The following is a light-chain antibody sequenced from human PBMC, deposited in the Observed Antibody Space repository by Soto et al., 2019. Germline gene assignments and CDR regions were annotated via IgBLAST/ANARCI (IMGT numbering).Light chain of an antibody. V-gene: IGLV2-8*01. CDR3: RSYAGTNAVV. J-gene: IGLJ2*01. CDR2: EVS. Sequence: QSALTQPPSASGSPGQSVTISCTGTSSDVGGYNYVSWYQQHPGKAPKLMISEVSKRPSGVPDRFSGSKSGNTASLTVSGLQAEDEADYYCRSYAGTNAVVFGAGTTLTVL. CDR1: SSDVGGYNY.